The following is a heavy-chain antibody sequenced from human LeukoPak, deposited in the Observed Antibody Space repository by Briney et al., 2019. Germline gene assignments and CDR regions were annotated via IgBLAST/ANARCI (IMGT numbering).Heavy chain of an antibody. CDR3: ARQGIAVAGTNWFDP. Sequence: SETLSLTCTVSGGSISSSSYYWGWIRQPPGKGLEWNGSIYYSGSTYYNPSLKSRVTISVDTSKNQFSLKLSSVTAADTAVYYCARQGIAVAGTNWFDPWGQGTLVTASS. J-gene: IGHJ5*02. D-gene: IGHD6-19*01. CDR1: GGSISSSSYY. CDR2: IYYSGST. V-gene: IGHV4-39*01.